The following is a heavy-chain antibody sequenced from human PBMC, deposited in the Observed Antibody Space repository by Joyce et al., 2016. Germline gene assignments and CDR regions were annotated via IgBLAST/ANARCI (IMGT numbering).Heavy chain of an antibody. Sequence: EVQLVESGGGLVQPGWSLRLSCAASGFTFSSYWMTWVRQGPGKGVEWVANIKQDGSEKYYVDSVKGRFTISRDNAKNSLYLQMNSLRAEDTAVYYCARVRDFYGSGSQPLDYWGQGTLVTVSS. CDR3: ARVRDFYGSGSQPLDY. CDR1: GFTFSSYW. D-gene: IGHD3-10*01. V-gene: IGHV3-7*01. CDR2: IKQDGSEK. J-gene: IGHJ4*02.